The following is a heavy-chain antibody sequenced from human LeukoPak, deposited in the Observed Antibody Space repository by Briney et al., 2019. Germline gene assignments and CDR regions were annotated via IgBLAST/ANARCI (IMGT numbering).Heavy chain of an antibody. CDR1: GFTFSSYS. CDR3: ARDTSLDYGDYGWFDP. J-gene: IGHJ5*02. D-gene: IGHD4-17*01. CDR2: ISSSSSYI. V-gene: IGHV3-21*01. Sequence: GGSLRLSCAASGFTFSSYSMNWVRQAPGKGLEWVSSISSSSSYIYYADSVKGRFTISRDNAKNSLYLQMNSLRAEDTAVYYCARDTSLDYGDYGWFDPWGQGTLVTVSS.